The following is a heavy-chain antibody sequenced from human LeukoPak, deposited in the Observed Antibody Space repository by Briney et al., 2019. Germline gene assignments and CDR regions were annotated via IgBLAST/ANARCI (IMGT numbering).Heavy chain of an antibody. J-gene: IGHJ6*03. D-gene: IGHD3-10*01. CDR2: IYHTGST. CDR3: ARLSYYYYYLDV. V-gene: IGHV4-38-2*01. CDR1: GFSISSDKY. Sequence: PSETLSLTCAVSGFSISSDKYWGWIRQPPGKGLEWIGSIYHTGSTYYNPSLKSRVTMSVDTSKNKFYLKLNSVTAADTAVYYCARLSYYYYYLDVWGRGTTVTVSS.